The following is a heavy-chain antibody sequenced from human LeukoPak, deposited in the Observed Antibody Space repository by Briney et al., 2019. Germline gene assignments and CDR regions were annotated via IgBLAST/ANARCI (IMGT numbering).Heavy chain of an antibody. CDR1: GYSFTSYW. V-gene: IGHV5-51*01. Sequence: AGESLKISCKGSGYSFTSYWIGWVRQMPGKGLEWMGIIYPGDSDTRYSPSFQGQVTISADKSISTAYLQWSSLKASDTAMYYCARQARGYCDSSGYLTYYYYYMDVWGKGTTVTVSS. CDR2: IYPGDSDT. D-gene: IGHD3-22*01. CDR3: ARQARGYCDSSGYLTYYYYYMDV. J-gene: IGHJ6*03.